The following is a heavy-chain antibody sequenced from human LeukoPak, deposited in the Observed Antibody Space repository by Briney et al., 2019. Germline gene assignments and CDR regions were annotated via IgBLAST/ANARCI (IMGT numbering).Heavy chain of an antibody. CDR1: GGSISSYY. Sequence: ASETLSLTCTVSGGSISSYYWSWIRQPAGKGLEWIGRIYSSGSTNYNPSLKSRVTMSVDTFKNQFSLKLSSVTAADTAGYYCAREDSLGNYYYYYGMDVWGQGTTVTVSS. CDR3: AREDSLGNYYYYYGMDV. V-gene: IGHV4-4*07. J-gene: IGHJ6*02. CDR2: IYSSGST. D-gene: IGHD7-27*01.